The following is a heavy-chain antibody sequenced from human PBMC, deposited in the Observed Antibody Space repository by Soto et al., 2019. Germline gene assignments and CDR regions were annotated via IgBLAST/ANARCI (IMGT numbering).Heavy chain of an antibody. CDR2: ISAYNGST. V-gene: IGHV1-18*04. CDR3: ARDTSAAGTGWFDP. J-gene: IGHJ5*02. CDR1: GYTFTSYG. Sequence: ASVKVSCKASGYTFTSYGISWVRQAPGQGLEWMGWISAYNGSTNYAQKLQGRVTMTTDTSTSTAYMELRSLRSDDTAVYYCARDTSAAGTGWFDPWGQGTLVTVSS. D-gene: IGHD6-13*01.